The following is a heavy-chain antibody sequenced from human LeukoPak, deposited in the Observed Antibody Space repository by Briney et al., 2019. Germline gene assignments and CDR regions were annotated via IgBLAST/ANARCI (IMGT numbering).Heavy chain of an antibody. V-gene: IGHV3-30*04. Sequence: GGSLRLSCVVSGFTFSSYSMHWVRQAPGKRLEWVAVISYDGSNTYYADSVKGRFTISRDKSKNTLYLQINSLRAEDTAVYYCARAYGYSSGWYDYWGQGTLVTVSS. J-gene: IGHJ4*02. D-gene: IGHD6-19*01. CDR1: GFTFSSYS. CDR3: ARAYGYSSGWYDY. CDR2: ISYDGSNT.